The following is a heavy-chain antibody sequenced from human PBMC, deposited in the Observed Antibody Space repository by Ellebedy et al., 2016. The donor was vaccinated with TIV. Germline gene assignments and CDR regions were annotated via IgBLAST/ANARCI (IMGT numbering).Heavy chain of an antibody. Sequence: SETLSLTCTVSGGSVSSGSHYWNWIRQPPGKGLEWIGYSYYIGTTNYNPSLKSRVTISVDAFKNQFSLRLTSVTAADTAVYYCARDSKKGWAFDIWGQGTMVTVSS. J-gene: IGHJ3*02. V-gene: IGHV4-61*01. D-gene: IGHD2-15*01. CDR1: GGSVSSGSHY. CDR2: SYYIGTT. CDR3: ARDSKKGWAFDI.